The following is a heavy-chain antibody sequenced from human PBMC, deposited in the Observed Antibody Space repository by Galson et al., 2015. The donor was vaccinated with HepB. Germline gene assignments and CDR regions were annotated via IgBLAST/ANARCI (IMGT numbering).Heavy chain of an antibody. Sequence: SLRLSCAASGFTFNVFAMSWVRQAPGKGLEWVGRIERKTDGGTTDYAAPVKGRFTISRDDSKNTLYLQMNSLKTEDTAVYYCTTGVSMDVWGQGTTVTVSS. J-gene: IGHJ6*02. CDR2: IERKTDGGTT. CDR3: TTGVSMDV. CDR1: GFTFNVFA. V-gene: IGHV3-15*04. D-gene: IGHD5/OR15-5a*01.